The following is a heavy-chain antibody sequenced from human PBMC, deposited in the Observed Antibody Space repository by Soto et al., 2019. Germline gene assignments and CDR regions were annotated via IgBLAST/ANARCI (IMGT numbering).Heavy chain of an antibody. CDR3: ARGGYFDSSNYLAY. Sequence: ASVKVSCKASGYTFTSDGINWVRQAPGRVLEWMGLINPGNGNTKYSQQFKGRVIIDRDTSASTAYMELSSLRSEDTAVDYCARGGYFDSSNYLAYWGLGTLVTVSS. V-gene: IGHV1-3*01. J-gene: IGHJ4*02. CDR2: INPGNGNT. CDR1: GYTFTSDG. D-gene: IGHD3-22*01.